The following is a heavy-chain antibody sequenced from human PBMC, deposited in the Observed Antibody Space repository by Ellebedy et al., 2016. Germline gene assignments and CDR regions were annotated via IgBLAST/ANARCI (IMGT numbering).Heavy chain of an antibody. CDR3: ARDVTTVTYRVSDY. D-gene: IGHD4-17*01. CDR1: GFTFSDYY. CDR2: ISSSSSYT. J-gene: IGHJ4*02. Sequence: GGSLRLXXAASGFTFSDYYMSWIRQAPGKGLEWVSYISSSSSYTNYADSVKGRFTISRDNAKNSLYLQMNSLRAEDTAVYYCARDVTTVTYRVSDYWGQGTLVTVSS. V-gene: IGHV3-11*06.